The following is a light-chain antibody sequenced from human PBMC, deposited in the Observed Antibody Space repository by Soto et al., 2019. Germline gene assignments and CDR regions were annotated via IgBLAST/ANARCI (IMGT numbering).Light chain of an antibody. CDR1: QSISSW. CDR3: QQSYSTPIT. Sequence: DIQMTQSPSTQSASVGDRVTITCRASQSISSWLAWYQQKPGKAPKLLIYKASSLESGVPSRFSGSGSGTEFTLTISSLQPDDFATYYCQQSYSTPITFGQGTRLENK. J-gene: IGKJ5*01. CDR2: KAS. V-gene: IGKV1-5*03.